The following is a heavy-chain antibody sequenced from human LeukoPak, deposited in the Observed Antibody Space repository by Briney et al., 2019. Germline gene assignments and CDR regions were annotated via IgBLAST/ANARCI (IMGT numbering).Heavy chain of an antibody. CDR1: GYTFTGYY. CDR3: AREFWFGELLDAFDI. Sequence: GASVKVSCKASGYTFTGYYMHWVRQAPGQGLEWMGGIIPIFGTANYAQKFQGRVTITTDESTSTAYMELSSLRSEDTAVYYCAREFWFGELLDAFDIWGQGTMVTVSS. J-gene: IGHJ3*02. D-gene: IGHD3-10*01. CDR2: IIPIFGTA. V-gene: IGHV1-69*05.